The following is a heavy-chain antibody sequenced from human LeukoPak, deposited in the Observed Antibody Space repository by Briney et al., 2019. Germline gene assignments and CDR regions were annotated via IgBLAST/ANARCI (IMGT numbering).Heavy chain of an antibody. D-gene: IGHD3-9*01. CDR2: ISGSGGST. V-gene: IGHV3-23*01. J-gene: IGHJ6*02. Sequence: PGGSLRLSCAASGFTFSSYAMSWVRQAPGKGLEWVSAISGSGGSTYYADSVKGRFTISRDNSKNTLYLQMNSLRAEDTAVYYYAKDFSDLRYFDWLLPGGEEHGMDVWGQGTTVTVSS. CDR1: GFTFSSYA. CDR3: AKDFSDLRYFDWLLPGGEEHGMDV.